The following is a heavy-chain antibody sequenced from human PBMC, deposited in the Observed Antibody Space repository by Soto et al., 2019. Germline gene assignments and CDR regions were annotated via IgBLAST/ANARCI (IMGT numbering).Heavy chain of an antibody. CDR3: ARTMTTSGWFDP. D-gene: IGHD4-17*01. J-gene: IGHJ5*02. V-gene: IGHV4-30-2*01. Sequence: PSETLSLTXAVSGGPITSGGYSWSWIRQPPGKGLEWIGYIYHSGGTYYNPSLKSRVTLSIDRTKKQFSLKLKSVTAADTAVYFCARTMTTSGWFDPWGQGTLVTSPQ. CDR1: GGPITSGGYS. CDR2: IYHSGGT.